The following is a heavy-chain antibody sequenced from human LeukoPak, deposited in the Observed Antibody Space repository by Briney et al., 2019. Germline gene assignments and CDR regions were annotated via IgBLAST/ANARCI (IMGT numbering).Heavy chain of an antibody. CDR3: ARVRGSGWPPYFYYYMDV. CDR1: GGSFSGYY. CDR2: INHSGST. D-gene: IGHD6-19*01. V-gene: IGHV4-34*01. Sequence: SETLSLTCAVYGGSFSGYYWSWIRQPPGKGLEWIGEINHSGSTNYNPSLKSRVTISVDTSKNQFSLKLSSVTAADTAVYYCARVRGSGWPPYFYYYMDVWGKGTTVTVSS. J-gene: IGHJ6*03.